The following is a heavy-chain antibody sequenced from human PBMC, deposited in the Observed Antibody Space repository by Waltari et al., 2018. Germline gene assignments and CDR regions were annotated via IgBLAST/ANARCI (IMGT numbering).Heavy chain of an antibody. CDR2: IYYSGST. CDR1: GSSISSYY. D-gene: IGHD6-19*01. J-gene: IGHJ3*02. V-gene: IGHV4-59*01. CDR3: ASSGKRGAFDI. Sequence: QVQLQESGPGLVKPSETLSLTCTVSGSSISSYYWSWIRQPPGKGLEWIGYIYYSGSTNYNPSLKSRVTISVDTSKNQFSLKLSSVTAADTAVYYCASSGKRGAFDIWGQGTMVTVSS.